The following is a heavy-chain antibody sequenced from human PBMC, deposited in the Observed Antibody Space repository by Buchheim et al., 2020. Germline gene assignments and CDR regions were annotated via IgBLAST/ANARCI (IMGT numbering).Heavy chain of an antibody. V-gene: IGHV4-61*02. CDR3: ASESHTVTSKPFDY. Sequence: QVQLQESGPGLVKPSQTLSLTCTVSGGSISSGSYYWSWIRQPAGKGLEWIGRIYTSGSTNYNPSLKSRVTISVDTSKNHFSLKLSSVTAADTAVYYCASESHTVTSKPFDYWGQGTL. CDR1: GGSISSGSYY. CDR2: IYTSGST. J-gene: IGHJ4*02. D-gene: IGHD4-11*01.